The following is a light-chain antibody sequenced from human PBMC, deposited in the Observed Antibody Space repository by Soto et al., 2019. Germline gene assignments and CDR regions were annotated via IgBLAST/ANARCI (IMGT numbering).Light chain of an antibody. CDR1: QSIDTW. J-gene: IGKJ2*01. CDR3: QQYNTDSYT. Sequence: DIQMTQSPSTLSAYVGDRVTFTCRASQSIDTWLAWYQQKPGKAPKLLIFQASRLEDGVSSRFSGSGSGTQFTLTISSLQPDDFATYYCQQYNTDSYTFGRGTMLEIK. V-gene: IGKV1-5*03. CDR2: QAS.